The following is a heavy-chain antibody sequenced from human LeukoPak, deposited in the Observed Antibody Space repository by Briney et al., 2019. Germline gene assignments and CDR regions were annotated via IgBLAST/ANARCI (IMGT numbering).Heavy chain of an antibody. J-gene: IGHJ4*02. D-gene: IGHD3-9*01. V-gene: IGHV3-23*01. CDR1: GFTFSSYA. Sequence: GGSLRLSCVASGFTFSSYAMSWVRPAPGKGPECVSTVSGSGDSTYYADSVKGRFTISRDNSKNTLYLQMHSLTADDSAVYYCAKGTIYYDILDYWGQGTLVTVSS. CDR3: AKGTIYYDILDY. CDR2: VSGSGDST.